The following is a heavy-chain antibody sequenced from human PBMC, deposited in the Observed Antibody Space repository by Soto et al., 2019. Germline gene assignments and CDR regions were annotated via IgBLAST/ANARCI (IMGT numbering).Heavy chain of an antibody. D-gene: IGHD3-9*01. CDR1: GGSISSYS. CDR3: ARDSGDILTGSDVFYGMYV. J-gene: IGHJ6*02. Sequence: PSLTCTVSGGSISSYSWSWIRQPPGKGLEWIGYIYYSGSTNYNPSLRSRVTISVDTSKNQFSLKLSSVTAADTAVYYCARDSGDILTGSDVFYGMYVWGQGTTVTVSS. CDR2: IYYSGST. V-gene: IGHV4-59*01.